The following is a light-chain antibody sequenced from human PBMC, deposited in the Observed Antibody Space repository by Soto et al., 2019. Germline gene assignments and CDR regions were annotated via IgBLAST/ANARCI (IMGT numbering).Light chain of an antibody. V-gene: IGKV4-1*01. CDR1: QSVLYSSNNKNY. J-gene: IGKJ2*01. Sequence: DIVMTQSPDSLAVSLGERATINCKSSQSVLYSSNNKNYLAWYQQKPGQPPKLLIYWASTRESGVPDRFSGSGSGTDFTLTISSLQAEDVAVYYCQQTDTYPYTFGQGTKVEIK. CDR2: WAS. CDR3: QQTDTYPYT.